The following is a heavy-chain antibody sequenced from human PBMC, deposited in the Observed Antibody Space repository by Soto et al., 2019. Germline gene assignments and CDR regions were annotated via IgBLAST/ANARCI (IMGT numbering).Heavy chain of an antibody. J-gene: IGHJ4*02. V-gene: IGHV3-21*01. CDR2: ISSTSIYI. Sequence: XVSLSLSYAACGFTFSSYSKNWVRQAPGKGLEWVSTISSTSIYIYYADSVRGRFTISRDNAKNSLYLQMNSLRAEDTAVYYCATDQLSLLDYDYWAQGTLVTVSS. CDR1: GFTFSSYS. D-gene: IGHD1-1*01. CDR3: ATDQLSLLDYDY.